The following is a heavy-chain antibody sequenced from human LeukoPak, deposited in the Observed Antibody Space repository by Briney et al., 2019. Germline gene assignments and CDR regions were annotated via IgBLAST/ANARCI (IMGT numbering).Heavy chain of an antibody. CDR1: DGSLSNSNYY. CDR3: TRPSTLRGVDV. V-gene: IGHV4-39*01. CDR2: IYYSGST. Sequence: SETLSLTCTVSDGSLSNSNYYWGWIRQPPEKELEWIGSIYYSGSTFYRASLKSRATISADTSKTQFSLRLSFVTAADTAVYYCTRPSTLRGVDVWGQGTTVIVSS. D-gene: IGHD1-1*01. J-gene: IGHJ6*02.